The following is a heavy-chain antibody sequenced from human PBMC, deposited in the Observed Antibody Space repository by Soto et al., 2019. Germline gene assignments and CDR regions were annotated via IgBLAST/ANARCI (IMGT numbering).Heavy chain of an antibody. V-gene: IGHV1-46*01. CDR3: TRDYYDSSGYYHYDY. D-gene: IGHD3-22*01. CDR2: IRPSGGST. CDR1: GYTFTSYY. Sequence: ASVKVSCKASGYTFTSYYMHWVRQAPGQGLEWMGIIRPSGGSTTYAQKFQGRVTITKDTSASTVYMELSSLRSEDTAVYFCTRDYYDSSGYYHYDYWGQGTLVTVSS. J-gene: IGHJ4*02.